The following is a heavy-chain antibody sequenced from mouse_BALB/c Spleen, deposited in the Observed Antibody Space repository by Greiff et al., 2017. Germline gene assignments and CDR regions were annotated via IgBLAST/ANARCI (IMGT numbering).Heavy chain of an antibody. V-gene: IGHV1-5*01. CDR2: IYPGNSDT. J-gene: IGHJ1*01. CDR3: TGLIYDGYPSSDV. D-gene: IGHD2-3*01. Sequence: EVQLQESGTVLARPGASVKMSCKASGYTFTSYWMHWVKQRPGQGLEWIGAIYPGNSDTSYNQKFKGKAKLTAVTSTSTAYMELSSLTNEDSAVYYCTGLIYDGYPSSDVWGAGTTVTVSS. CDR1: GYTFTSYW.